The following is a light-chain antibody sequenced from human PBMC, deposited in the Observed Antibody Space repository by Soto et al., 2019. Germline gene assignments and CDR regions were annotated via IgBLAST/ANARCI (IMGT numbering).Light chain of an antibody. CDR3: QQYNSYWT. V-gene: IGKV1-5*01. CDR1: QSISSW. CDR2: DAS. J-gene: IGKJ1*01. Sequence: DIQITQSPSTLSASVGDRLTLTCRASQSISSWLAWYQQKPGKAPKLLIYDASSLESGVPSRLSGSGSGTEFTLTIRSLQPDDFATYDCQQYNSYWTFGQGTKVDIK.